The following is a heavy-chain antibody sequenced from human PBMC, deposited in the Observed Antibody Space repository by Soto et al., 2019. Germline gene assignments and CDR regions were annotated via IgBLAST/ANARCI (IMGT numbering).Heavy chain of an antibody. CDR1: GGSFSGYY. CDR2: INHSGST. Sequence: PSETLSLTCAVYGGSFSGYYWSWIRQPPGKGLEWIGEINHSGSTNYNPSLKSRVTISVDTSKNQFSLMLSSVSAVDTAVYYCALVCIDFWSGYYRHYYYMDVWGKGTTVTVSS. V-gene: IGHV4-34*01. D-gene: IGHD3-3*01. CDR3: ALVCIDFWSGYYRHYYYMDV. J-gene: IGHJ6*03.